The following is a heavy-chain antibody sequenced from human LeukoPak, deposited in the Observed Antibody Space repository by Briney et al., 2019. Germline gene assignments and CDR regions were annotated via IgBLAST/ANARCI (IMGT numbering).Heavy chain of an antibody. V-gene: IGHV4-39*07. CDR1: GGSISSSSYY. CDR3: ARGIAAREYYFDY. D-gene: IGHD6-6*01. CDR2: IYYSGST. J-gene: IGHJ4*02. Sequence: SETLSLTCTVSGGSISSSSYYWGWIRQPPGKGLEWIGSIYYSGSTYYNPSLKSRVTMSVDTSKNQFSLKLSSVTAADTAVYYCARGIAAREYYFDYWGQGTLVTVSS.